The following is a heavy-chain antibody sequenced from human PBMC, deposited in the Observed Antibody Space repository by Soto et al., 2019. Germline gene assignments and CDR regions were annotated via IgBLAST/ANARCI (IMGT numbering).Heavy chain of an antibody. D-gene: IGHD4-17*01. CDR1: GFTFSSYT. CDR2: ISSSSIYI. Sequence: EVQLVESGGGLVKPGGSLRLSCAASGFTFSSYTMNWVRQAPGKGLEWVSSISSSSIYIYYADSVKGQFAVSRDNATNSLYLQMHSLSGEDKAVYYSARDSQRGYGDTDYWGQGTLVTVSS. J-gene: IGHJ4*02. CDR3: ARDSQRGYGDTDY. V-gene: IGHV3-21*01.